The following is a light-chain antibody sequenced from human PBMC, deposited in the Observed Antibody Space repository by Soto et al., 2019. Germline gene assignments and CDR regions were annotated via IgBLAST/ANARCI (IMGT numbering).Light chain of an antibody. CDR1: QSVSSSY. Sequence: ESVLTQSPGTLSMSPGERATLSCRASQSVSSSYLAWYQQKPGQAPRLLIYGASSRATGIPDRFSGSGSGTDFTLTISRLEPEDFAVYYCQQYASSPFTFGPGIKVDIK. V-gene: IGKV3-20*01. J-gene: IGKJ3*01. CDR2: GAS. CDR3: QQYASSPFT.